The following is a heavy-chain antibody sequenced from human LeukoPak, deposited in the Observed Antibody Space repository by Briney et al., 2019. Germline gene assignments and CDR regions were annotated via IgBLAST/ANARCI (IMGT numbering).Heavy chain of an antibody. Sequence: GGSLRLSCAASGFTFSSYGMHWVRQAPGKGLEWVAVIWYDGSNKYYADSVKGRFTISRDNSKNTLYLQMNSLRAEDTAVYYCANMNIVATIPDVWGKGTTVTVSS. D-gene: IGHD5-12*01. CDR1: GFTFSSYG. CDR3: ANMNIVATIPDV. J-gene: IGHJ6*04. V-gene: IGHV3-30*02. CDR2: IWYDGSNK.